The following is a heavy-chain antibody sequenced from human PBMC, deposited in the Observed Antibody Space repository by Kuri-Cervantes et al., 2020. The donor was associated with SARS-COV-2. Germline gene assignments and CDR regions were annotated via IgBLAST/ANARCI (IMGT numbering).Heavy chain of an antibody. CDR3: ARDRSNYKGNNWFDP. D-gene: IGHD4-11*01. J-gene: IGHJ5*02. V-gene: IGHV3-23*01. Sequence: ETLSLTCTVSGGSISSSSYYWGWIRQPPGKGLEWVSAISGSGGSTYYADSVKGRFTISRDNSKNTLYLQMNSLRAEDTAVYYCARDRSNYKGNNWFDPWGQGTLVTVSS. CDR2: ISGSGGST. CDR1: GGSISSSSYY.